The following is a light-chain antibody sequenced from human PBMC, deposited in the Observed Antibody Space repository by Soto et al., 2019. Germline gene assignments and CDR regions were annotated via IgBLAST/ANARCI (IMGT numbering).Light chain of an antibody. V-gene: IGKV3-11*01. CDR3: QQRSSWPGT. CDR2: DAS. CDR1: QNISSY. J-gene: IGKJ2*02. Sequence: EIVLTQSPTSLALSPGERAAFSCRASQNISSYLAWYQQKPGQAPRLLIFDASNRATDIPARFGGSGSGTDFTLTISSLEPEDSAVYYCQQRSSWPGTFGQGTKV.